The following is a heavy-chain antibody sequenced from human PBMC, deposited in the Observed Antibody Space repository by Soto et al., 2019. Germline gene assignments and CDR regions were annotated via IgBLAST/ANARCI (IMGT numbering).Heavy chain of an antibody. CDR1: GYTFTSSG. CDR3: ATWGRRGDPGDLDQLLRGYSFDY. V-gene: IGHV1-18*01. CDR2: FSAYNGNT. D-gene: IGHD2-2*01. J-gene: IGHJ4*02. Sequence: ASVKVSCKASGYTFTSSGISWVRQAPGQELEWMGWFSAYNGNTNYAQKFQGRVTMTEDTSTNTAYMERSSLRSEDTAVYYCATWGRRGDPGDLDQLLRGYSFDYWGQGTLVTV.